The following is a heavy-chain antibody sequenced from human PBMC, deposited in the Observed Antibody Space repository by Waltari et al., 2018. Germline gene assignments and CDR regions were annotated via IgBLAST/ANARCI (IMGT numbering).Heavy chain of an antibody. J-gene: IGHJ4*02. D-gene: IGHD6-13*01. CDR1: GDSVSSNSAA. Sequence: QVQLQQSGPGLVKPSQTLSLTCAISGDSVSSNSAAWSWIRQSPSRGLEWLGRTYYRSRWYTDFAVSVKSRITINPDTSKNHFSLQLNSLTPEDTAVYYCARDGYSTTWYAFDYWGQGNLVTVSS. CDR3: ARDGYSTTWYAFDY. V-gene: IGHV6-1*01. CDR2: TYYRSRWYT.